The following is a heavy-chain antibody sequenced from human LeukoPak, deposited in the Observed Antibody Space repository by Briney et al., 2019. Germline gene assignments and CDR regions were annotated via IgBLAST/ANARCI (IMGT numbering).Heavy chain of an antibody. CDR1: GFTFNAFG. J-gene: IGHJ5*02. D-gene: IGHD1-26*01. CDR2: ISTNSGTI. V-gene: IGHV3-48*01. Sequence: PGGSLRLSCAASGFTFNAFGMNWVRQAPGKGLEWISYISTNSGTIWYADSVKGRFSISRDNAKNSLFLHMNSLRAEDTAVYYCVRDLTIVGVAQVHHWGQGTLVTVSS. CDR3: VRDLTIVGVAQVHH.